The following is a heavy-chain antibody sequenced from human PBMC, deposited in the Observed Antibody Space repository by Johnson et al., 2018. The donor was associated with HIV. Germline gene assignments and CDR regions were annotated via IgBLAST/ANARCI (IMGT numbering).Heavy chain of an antibody. CDR3: ATLWFGEVSVYDAFDV. D-gene: IGHD3-10*01. V-gene: IGHV3-30*04. J-gene: IGHJ3*01. CDR2: ISYDGSNK. Sequence: VESGGGVVQPGRSLRLSCAASGFTFSSYAMHWVRQAPGKGLEWVAVISYDGSNKYYADSVKGRFTISRDNSKNTLYLQMNSLRPEDSAVYYCATLWFGEVSVYDAFDVWGQGTMVTVSS. CDR1: GFTFSSYA.